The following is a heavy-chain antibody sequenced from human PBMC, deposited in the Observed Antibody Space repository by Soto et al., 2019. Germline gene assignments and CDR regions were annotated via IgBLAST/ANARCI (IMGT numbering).Heavy chain of an antibody. V-gene: IGHV3-21*04. Sequence: GGSLRLSCAASGFTFSSYSMNWVRQAPGKGLEWVSSISSSSSYIYYADSVKGRFTISRDNAKNSLYLQMNSLRAEDTAVYYCARVRSGWGIDYWGQGTLVTVSS. J-gene: IGHJ4*02. CDR2: ISSSSSYI. CDR1: GFTFSSYS. CDR3: ARVRSGWGIDY. D-gene: IGHD6-19*01.